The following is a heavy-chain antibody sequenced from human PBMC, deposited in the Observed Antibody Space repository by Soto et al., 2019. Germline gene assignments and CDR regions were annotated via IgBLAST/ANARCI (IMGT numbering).Heavy chain of an antibody. CDR3: ARDQGLSYFDS. Sequence: QVQLQESGPGLVKPSQTLSLTCTVSGGSINSGAYYWNWIRQHPGKGLEWIGYIHFSGSTYYNPSLKSRVAISTDTSNNQFSLRLSSVTAADTAVYYCARDQGLSYFDSWGQGALVTVSS. CDR2: IHFSGST. CDR1: GGSINSGAYY. V-gene: IGHV4-31*03. J-gene: IGHJ4*02.